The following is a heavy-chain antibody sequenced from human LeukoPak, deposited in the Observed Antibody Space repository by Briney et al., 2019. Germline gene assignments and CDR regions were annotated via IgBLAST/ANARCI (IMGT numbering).Heavy chain of an antibody. D-gene: IGHD3-9*01. V-gene: IGHV1-18*01. J-gene: IGHJ4*02. CDR3: ARDQAATNTQVRFCLD. Sequence: ASVKVSCKAAGYTFTSYGISWVRQAPGQGLEWMGWISAYNGNTNFAQKLQGRVTMTTDTSTSTAYMDLRSLRSDDTAVYYCARDQAATNTQVRFCLDWGQGTLVTVSS. CDR2: ISAYNGNT. CDR1: GYTFTSYG.